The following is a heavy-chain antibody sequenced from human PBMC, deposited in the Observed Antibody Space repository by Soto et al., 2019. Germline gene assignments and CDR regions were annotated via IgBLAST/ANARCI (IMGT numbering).Heavy chain of an antibody. J-gene: IGHJ4*02. Sequence: EVQLVESGGDLVHPGRSLRLSCAASGFTFDDHAMHWVRRVPGRGLEWVSSISWNGKIIGYADSVEGRFTISRDNAKNSLYLQVNSLRPEDTASYFCAKGGPDPFCGGGRRYFESWGRGTLVTVSS. CDR2: ISWNGKII. CDR1: GFTFDDHA. V-gene: IGHV3-9*01. CDR3: AKGGPDPFCGGGRRYFES. D-gene: IGHD2-15*01.